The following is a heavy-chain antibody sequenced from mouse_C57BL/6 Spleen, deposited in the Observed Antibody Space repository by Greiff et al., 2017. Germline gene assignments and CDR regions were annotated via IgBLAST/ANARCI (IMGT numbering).Heavy chain of an antibody. D-gene: IGHD2-4*01. CDR2: IWSDGST. V-gene: IGHV2-6*03. Sequence: VQLKESGPGLVAPSQSLSITCTVSGFSLTSYGVHWVRQPPGKGLEWLVVIWSDGSTTYNSALKSRLSISKDNSKSQVFLKMNSLQTDDTAMYYCAMIYYDYDGRDAMDYWGQGTSVTVSS. CDR3: AMIYYDYDGRDAMDY. CDR1: GFSLTSYG. J-gene: IGHJ4*01.